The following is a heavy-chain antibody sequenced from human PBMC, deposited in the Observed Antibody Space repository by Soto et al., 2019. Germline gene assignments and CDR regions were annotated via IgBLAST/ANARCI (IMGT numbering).Heavy chain of an antibody. D-gene: IGHD3-9*01. CDR2: IIPILGIA. V-gene: IGHV1-69*02. CDR3: ASDISTLLFFLVRRLRTNGMLV. J-gene: IGHJ6*02. Sequence: GASVKVSCKASGGTFSSYTISWVRQAPGQGLEWMGRIIPILGIANYAQKFQGRVTITADKSTSTAYMELSSLRSEDTAVYYCASDISTLLFFLVRRLRTNGMLVCYQAPTVSVFS. CDR1: GGTFSSYT.